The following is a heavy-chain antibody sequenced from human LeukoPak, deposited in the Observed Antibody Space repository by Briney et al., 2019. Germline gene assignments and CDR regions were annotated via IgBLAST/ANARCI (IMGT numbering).Heavy chain of an antibody. Sequence: GGSLRLSCAVSGITLSNYGMSWVRQAPWKGLEWVAGISDRGSRTNYADSVKGRFTISTDHPKNTLYLQMNSLRAEDTAVYFCAKRGVVIRVILVGFHKEAYYFDSWGQGALVTVSS. CDR3: AKRGVVIRVILVGFHKEAYYFDS. D-gene: IGHD3-22*01. V-gene: IGHV3-23*01. CDR2: ISDRGSRT. J-gene: IGHJ4*02. CDR1: GITLSNYG.